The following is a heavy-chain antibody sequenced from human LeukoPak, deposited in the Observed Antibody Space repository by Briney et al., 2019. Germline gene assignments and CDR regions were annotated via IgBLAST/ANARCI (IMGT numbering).Heavy chain of an antibody. CDR1: GYTLTELS. J-gene: IGHJ6*03. D-gene: IGHD2-15*01. CDR3: ATAFTAAPTLYMDV. CDR2: FDPEDGET. Sequence: ASVKVSCKVSGYTLTELSMHWVRQAPGKGLEWMGGFDPEDGETIYAQKFQGRVTMTEDTSTDTAYTELSSLRSEDTAVYYCATAFTAAPTLYMDVWGKGTTVTVSS. V-gene: IGHV1-24*01.